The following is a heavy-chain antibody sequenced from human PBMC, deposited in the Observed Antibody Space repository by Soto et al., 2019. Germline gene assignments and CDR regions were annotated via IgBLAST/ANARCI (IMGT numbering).Heavy chain of an antibody. D-gene: IGHD6-13*01. J-gene: IGHJ5*02. Sequence: QVQLVESGGGVVQPGRSLRLSCAASGFTFSSYGMHWVRQAPGKGLEWVAVIWYDGSNKYYADSVKGRFTISRDNSKNTLYLQMNSLRAEDTAVYYCARAVLAAGTSNWFDPWGQGTLVTVSS. CDR2: IWYDGSNK. V-gene: IGHV3-33*01. CDR3: ARAVLAAGTSNWFDP. CDR1: GFTFSSYG.